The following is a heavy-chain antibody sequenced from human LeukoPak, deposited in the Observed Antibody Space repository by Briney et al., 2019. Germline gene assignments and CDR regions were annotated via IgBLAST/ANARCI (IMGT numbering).Heavy chain of an antibody. Sequence: ASVKVSCKTSGYTFTSYGISWVRQAPGQGLEWMGWISAYNGNTNYAQRLQGRVTMTTDTSTSTAYMELRSLRSDDTAVYCCARDRSIAAAGINFDYWGQGTLVTVSS. D-gene: IGHD6-13*01. V-gene: IGHV1-18*01. CDR3: ARDRSIAAAGINFDY. CDR1: GYTFTSYG. J-gene: IGHJ4*02. CDR2: ISAYNGNT.